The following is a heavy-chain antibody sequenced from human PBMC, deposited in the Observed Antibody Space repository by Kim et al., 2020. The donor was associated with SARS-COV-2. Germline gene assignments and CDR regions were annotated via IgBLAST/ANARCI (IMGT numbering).Heavy chain of an antibody. J-gene: IGHJ5*02. D-gene: IGHD2-15*01. CDR2: SGST. CDR3: AGGVGFDP. V-gene: IGHV4-59*09. Sequence: SGSTNYNPPLKSRVTMSVDTSKKQLSLKLSSVTAADTAVYYCAGGVGFDPWGQGTLVTVSS.